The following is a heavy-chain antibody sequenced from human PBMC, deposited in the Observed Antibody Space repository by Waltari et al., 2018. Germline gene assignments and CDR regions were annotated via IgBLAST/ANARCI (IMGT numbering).Heavy chain of an antibody. Sequence: VLLVESGGGLVQPGRSLRLSCAASGFPFGGYDMHWVRQAPGKGLEWVSAISWNSDYIAYADSVKGRFTISRDNAKKSVFLQMNNLKPEDMALYYCAKGYGDHPEEEFDDWGQGTPVTVSS. CDR3: AKGYGDHPEEEFDD. D-gene: IGHD4-17*01. V-gene: IGHV3-9*03. CDR1: GFPFGGYD. J-gene: IGHJ4*02. CDR2: ISWNSDYI.